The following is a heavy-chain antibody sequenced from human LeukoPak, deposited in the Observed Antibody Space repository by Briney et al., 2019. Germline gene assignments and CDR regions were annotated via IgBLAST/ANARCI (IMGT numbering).Heavy chain of an antibody. CDR3: ASKLTSGY. D-gene: IGHD4-17*01. J-gene: IGHJ4*02. Sequence: GSLRLSCVVSGFTVTSNYMSWVCQAPGKGLEWVSVIYSGGTTNYADSVKGRFTVYRDNSKNTLYLQMNSLRAEDTAVYYCASKLTSGYWGQGTLVTVSS. V-gene: IGHV3-66*01. CDR2: IYSGGTT. CDR1: GFTVTSNY.